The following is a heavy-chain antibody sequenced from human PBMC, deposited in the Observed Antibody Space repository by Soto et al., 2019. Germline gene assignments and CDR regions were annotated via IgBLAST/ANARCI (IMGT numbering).Heavy chain of an antibody. V-gene: IGHV3-7*01. Sequence: GGSLRLSCAASGFTFSGHRMTWVRQAPGKGLEWVANVDRDGSGKYYADSVRGRFTISRDNSKNTLYLQMNSLRAEDTAVYYCARDYYDSSGYYRGYDYWGQGTLVTVSS. J-gene: IGHJ4*02. CDR3: ARDYYDSSGYYRGYDY. CDR2: VDRDGSGK. D-gene: IGHD3-22*01. CDR1: GFTFSGHR.